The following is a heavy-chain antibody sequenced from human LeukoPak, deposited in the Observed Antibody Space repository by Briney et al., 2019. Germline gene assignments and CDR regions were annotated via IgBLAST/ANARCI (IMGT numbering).Heavy chain of an antibody. V-gene: IGHV4-59*01. Sequence: PSETLSLTCTVSGGSISSYYWSWIRQPPGKGLEWIGYIYYSGSTNYNPSLKSRVTISVDTSKNQFSLKLSSVTAADTAVYYCARGSKYSSSWYFDYGGQGTLVTVPS. CDR1: GGSISSYY. D-gene: IGHD6-13*01. J-gene: IGHJ4*02. CDR2: IYYSGST. CDR3: ARGSKYSSSWYFDY.